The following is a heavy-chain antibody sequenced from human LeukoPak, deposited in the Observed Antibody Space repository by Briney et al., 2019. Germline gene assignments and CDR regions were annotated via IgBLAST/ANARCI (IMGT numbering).Heavy chain of an antibody. J-gene: IGHJ4*02. CDR2: ISYDGSNK. V-gene: IGHV3-30*03. D-gene: IGHD6-19*01. CDR1: GFTFSSYG. CDR3: ARYFTSGWYSIGVDY. Sequence: GGSLRLSCAASGFTFSSYGMPWVRQAPGKGLEWVAVISYDGSNKYYADSVKGRFTISRDNSKNTLYLQMNSLRAEDTAVYYCARYFTSGWYSIGVDYWGQGTLVTVSS.